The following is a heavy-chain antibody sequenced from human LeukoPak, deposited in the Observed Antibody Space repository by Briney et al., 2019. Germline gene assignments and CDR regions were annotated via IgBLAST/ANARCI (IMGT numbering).Heavy chain of an antibody. V-gene: IGHV3-9*03. CDR2: ISWNSGSI. Sequence: PGGSLRLSCAASGFTFDDYAMHWVRQAPGKGLEWVSGISWNSGSIGYADSVKGRFTISRDNAKNSLYLQMNSLRAEDMALYYCAKSVGPDGYNVHFDYWGQGILVTVSS. CDR1: GFTFDDYA. D-gene: IGHD5-24*01. J-gene: IGHJ4*02. CDR3: AKSVGPDGYNVHFDY.